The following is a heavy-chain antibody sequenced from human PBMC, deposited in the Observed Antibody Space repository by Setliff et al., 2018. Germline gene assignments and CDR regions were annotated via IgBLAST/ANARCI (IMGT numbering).Heavy chain of an antibody. CDR2: IYHSGST. V-gene: IGHV4-38-2*02. CDR1: GYSISSGYY. CDR3: ARESRATYNFWSGYYSTDAFDI. J-gene: IGHJ3*02. Sequence: KPSETLSLTCTVSGYSISSGYYWGWIRQPPGKGLEWIGSIYHSGSTYYNPSLKSRVTISVDTSKNQFSLKLSSVAAADTAVYYCARESRATYNFWSGYYSTDAFDIWGQGTMVTVSS. D-gene: IGHD3-3*01.